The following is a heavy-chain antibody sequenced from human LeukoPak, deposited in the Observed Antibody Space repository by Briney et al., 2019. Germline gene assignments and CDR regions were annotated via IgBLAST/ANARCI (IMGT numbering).Heavy chain of an antibody. CDR3: ARESRGDYGDYSFDY. J-gene: IGHJ4*02. V-gene: IGHV3-30-3*01. CDR2: ISYDGSNK. Sequence: GGSLRLSCAAPGFTFSSYAMHWVRQAPGKGLEWVAVISYDGSNKYYADSVKGRFTISRDNSKNTLYLQMNSLRAEDTAVYYCARESRGDYGDYSFDYWGQGTLVTVSS. CDR1: GFTFSSYA. D-gene: IGHD4-17*01.